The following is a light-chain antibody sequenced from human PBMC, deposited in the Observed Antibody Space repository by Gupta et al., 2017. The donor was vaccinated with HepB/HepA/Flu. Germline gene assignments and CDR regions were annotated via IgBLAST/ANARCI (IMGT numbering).Light chain of an antibody. CDR2: DVS. CDR1: TSYVGGYEY. CDR3: SSYTSTSTLEV. J-gene: IGLJ1*01. Sequence: QSALTQPASVSGSPGQSITIFCTGTTSYVGGYEYVSWYQKFPGKAPRLIIYDVSNRPSGVFSRFSGSKSGNTASLTISGLRTEDEADYYCSSYTSTSTLEVFGTGTKVTVL. V-gene: IGLV2-14*03.